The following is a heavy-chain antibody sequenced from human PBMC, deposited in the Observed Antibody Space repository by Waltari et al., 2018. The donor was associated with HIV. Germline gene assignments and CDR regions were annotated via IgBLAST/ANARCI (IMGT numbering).Heavy chain of an antibody. CDR1: GGSFSGYY. V-gene: IGHV4-34*01. Sequence: QVQLQQWGAGLLKPSETLSLTCAVYGGSFSGYYWTWIRQPPGKGLEWIGEINHSGSTNYNPYLKSRVTISVDTSKNQFSLKLSSVTAADTAVYYCAPAGYYDSITGYWGQGTLVTVSS. J-gene: IGHJ4*02. D-gene: IGHD3-22*01. CDR3: APAGYYDSITGY. CDR2: INHSGST.